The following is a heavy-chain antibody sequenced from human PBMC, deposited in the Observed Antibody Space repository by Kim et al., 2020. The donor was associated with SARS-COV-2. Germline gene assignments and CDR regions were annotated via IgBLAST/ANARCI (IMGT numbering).Heavy chain of an antibody. CDR2: IYYSGST. D-gene: IGHD1-1*01. CDR1: GGSISSYY. CDR3: AGGVQLERRGIWWWYFDL. J-gene: IGHJ2*01. V-gene: IGHV4-59*01. Sequence: SETLSLTCTVSGGSISSYYWSWIRQPPGKGLEWIGYIYYSGSTNYNPSLKSRVTISVDTSKNQFSLKLSSVTAADTAVYYCAGGVQLERRGIWWWYFDLWGRGTLVTVSS.